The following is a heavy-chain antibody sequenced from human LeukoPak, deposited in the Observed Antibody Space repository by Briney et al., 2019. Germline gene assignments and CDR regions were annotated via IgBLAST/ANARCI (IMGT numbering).Heavy chain of an antibody. CDR1: GYTFTSYG. J-gene: IGHJ6*03. V-gene: IGHV1-18*01. D-gene: IGHD3-10*01. CDR2: ISAYNGNT. Sequence: ASVKVSCKASGYTFTSYGISWVRQAPGQGLEWMGWISAYNGNTSYAQKLQGRVTMTTDTSTSTAYMELRSLRSDDTAVYYCARVSMVRDFYYYYYMDVWGKGTTVTVSS. CDR3: ARVSMVRDFYYYYYMDV.